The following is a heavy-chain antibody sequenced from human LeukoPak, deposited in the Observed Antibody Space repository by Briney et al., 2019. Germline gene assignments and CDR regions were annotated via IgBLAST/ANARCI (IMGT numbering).Heavy chain of an antibody. CDR1: GGSISNYY. Sequence: SETLSLTFTVSGGSISNYYWRWLRQPPAKGLEGIGYIYYSGSTNYNPSLNSQVTISVDTSKNQFSLTLSSVTAADTAVYYCASQYSSGWYGIDYWGQGTLVTVSS. J-gene: IGHJ4*02. V-gene: IGHV4-59*08. CDR3: ASQYSSGWYGIDY. D-gene: IGHD6-19*01. CDR2: IYYSGST.